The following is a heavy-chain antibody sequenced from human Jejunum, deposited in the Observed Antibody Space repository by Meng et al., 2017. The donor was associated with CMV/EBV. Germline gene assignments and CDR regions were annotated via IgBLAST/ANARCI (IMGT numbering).Heavy chain of an antibody. CDR2: INNGGGTI. D-gene: IGHD4-17*01. Sequence: ASGLSLSGYEMSWVRQGPGKGLEWVSYINNGGGTIHYADSVKGRFTSSRDNAKNLLYLEMNSLRVEDTAIYYCATYRGAYGDSDYWGQGTLVTVSS. CDR3: ATYRGAYGDSDY. J-gene: IGHJ4*02. V-gene: IGHV3-48*03. CDR1: GLSLSGYE.